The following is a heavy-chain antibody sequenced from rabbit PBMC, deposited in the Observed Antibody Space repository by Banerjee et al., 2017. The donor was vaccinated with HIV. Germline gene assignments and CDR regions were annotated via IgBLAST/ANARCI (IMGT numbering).Heavy chain of an antibody. CDR2: ISTGDGST. J-gene: IGHJ4*01. CDR3: ARDLAGVIGWNFNL. CDR1: GIDFSTCG. Sequence: QEQLEESGGGLVQPEGSLTLSCKASGIDFSTCGISWVRQAPGKGLEWIGYISTGDGSTDYASWAKGRFTISKTSSTTVTLQMTSLTAADTATYFCARDLAGVIGWNFNLWGPGTLVTVS. D-gene: IGHD4-1*01. V-gene: IGHV1S45*01.